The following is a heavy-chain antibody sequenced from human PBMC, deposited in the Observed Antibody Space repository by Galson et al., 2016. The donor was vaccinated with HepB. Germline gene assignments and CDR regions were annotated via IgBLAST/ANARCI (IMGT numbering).Heavy chain of an antibody. Sequence: SLRLSCAASGFTLSSAAMSWVRQAPGKGLEWVALISDDGSTKYYGDSVKGRFTISRDSSKSTLYLQMNSLRTEDTAVYYCAREGGYCRSTSCYSWFDPWGQGNQVTVSS. J-gene: IGHJ5*02. CDR1: GFTLSSAA. V-gene: IGHV3-30*03. D-gene: IGHD2-2*02. CDR3: AREGGYCRSTSCYSWFDP. CDR2: ISDDGSTK.